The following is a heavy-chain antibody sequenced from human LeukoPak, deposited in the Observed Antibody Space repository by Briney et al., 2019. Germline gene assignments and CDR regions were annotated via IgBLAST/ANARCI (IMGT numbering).Heavy chain of an antibody. Sequence: GGSPRLSCAASGFTFSSYGMSRVRQAPGKGLEWVSAISARGGSTYYADSVKGRFTISRDNSKNTLYLQMNSLRAEDTAVYYCARGAYDSTGYSVYWGQGTLVTVSS. J-gene: IGHJ4*02. CDR3: ARGAYDSTGYSVY. V-gene: IGHV3-23*01. D-gene: IGHD3-22*01. CDR2: ISARGGST. CDR1: GFTFSSYG.